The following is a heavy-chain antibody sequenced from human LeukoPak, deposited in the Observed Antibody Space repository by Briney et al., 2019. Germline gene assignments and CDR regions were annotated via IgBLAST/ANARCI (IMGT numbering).Heavy chain of an antibody. V-gene: IGHV3-15*01. CDR1: GFTFSNAW. Sequence: GGSLRLSCAASGFTFSNAWMSWVRQAPGKGLEWVGRIKSKTDGGTTDYAAPVKGRFTISRDDSKNTLYLQMNSLKTEDTAVYYCTTGAYDGSGYQVYWGQGTLVTVSS. J-gene: IGHJ4*02. D-gene: IGHD3-22*01. CDR2: IKSKTDGGTT. CDR3: TTGAYDGSGYQVY.